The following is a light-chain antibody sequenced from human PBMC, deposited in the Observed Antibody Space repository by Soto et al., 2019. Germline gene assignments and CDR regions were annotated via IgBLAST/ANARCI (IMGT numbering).Light chain of an antibody. CDR2: VAS. J-gene: IGKJ4*01. CDR1: QSVSSN. V-gene: IGKV3-15*01. Sequence: EIVMTQSPATLSVSPGERATLSCRASQSVSSNLAWYQQKPGKTPKLLTYVASTRATGSPARFSGSGSGTEFTLTIGSLQSEDFAVYYWQQYNVWPLTFGGGTKVEFK. CDR3: QQYNVWPLT.